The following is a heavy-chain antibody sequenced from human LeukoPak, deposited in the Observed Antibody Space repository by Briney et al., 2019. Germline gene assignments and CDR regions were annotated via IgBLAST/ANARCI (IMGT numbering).Heavy chain of an antibody. D-gene: IGHD3-3*01. J-gene: IGHJ4*02. CDR3: ARVGRITIFGVVRTWFDY. Sequence: PSETLSLTCTVSGYSISSGDYWGWIRQPPGKGLEWIGEINHSGSTNYNPSLKSRVTISVDTSKNQFSLKLSSVTAADTAVYYCARVGRITIFGVVRTWFDYWGQGTLVTVSS. CDR2: INHSGST. CDR1: GYSISSGDY. V-gene: IGHV4-38-2*02.